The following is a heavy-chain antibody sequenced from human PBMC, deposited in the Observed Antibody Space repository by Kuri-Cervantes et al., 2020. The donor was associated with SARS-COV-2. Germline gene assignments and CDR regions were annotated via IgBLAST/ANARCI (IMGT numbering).Heavy chain of an antibody. CDR1: GFTFSPYG. V-gene: IGHV3-30*18. CDR2: ISYDGSNK. D-gene: IGHD1-14*01. J-gene: IGHJ6*02. Sequence: GGSLRLSCAASGFTFSPYGMQWVRQAPGKGLEWVAVISYDGSNKYYADSVKGRFTISRDNSKNTLYLQMNSLRAEDTAVYYRAKGPGYYYGMDVWGQGTTVTVSS. CDR3: AKGPGYYYGMDV.